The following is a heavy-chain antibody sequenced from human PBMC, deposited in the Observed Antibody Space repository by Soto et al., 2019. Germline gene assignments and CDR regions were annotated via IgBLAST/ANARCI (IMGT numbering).Heavy chain of an antibody. V-gene: IGHV4-31*03. Sequence: SETLSLTCTVSGGSISSGGYYWSWIRQHPGKGLEWIGYIYYSGRTYYNPSLHSRVSIAVDTTENQFSLKLTSVTAADTSVYYCARGSFSSSSSWFDPWGRGTLVTVSS. CDR2: IYYSGRT. D-gene: IGHD6-6*01. J-gene: IGHJ5*02. CDR3: ARGSFSSSSSWFDP. CDR1: GGSISSGGYY.